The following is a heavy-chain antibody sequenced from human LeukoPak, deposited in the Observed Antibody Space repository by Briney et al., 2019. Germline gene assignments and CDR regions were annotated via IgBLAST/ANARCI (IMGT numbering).Heavy chain of an antibody. D-gene: IGHD1-26*01. J-gene: IGHJ3*02. Sequence: GRPLRLSCAASGFTFSSYGMHWVRQAPGKGLEWVAVISYDGSNKYYADSVKGRFTISRDNSKNTLYLQMNSLRAEDTAVYYCAKDQGGGAFDIWGQGTMVTVSS. V-gene: IGHV3-30*18. CDR3: AKDQGGGAFDI. CDR2: ISYDGSNK. CDR1: GFTFSSYG.